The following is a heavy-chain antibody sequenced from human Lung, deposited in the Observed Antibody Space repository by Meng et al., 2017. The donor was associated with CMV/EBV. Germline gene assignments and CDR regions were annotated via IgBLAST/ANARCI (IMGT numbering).Heavy chain of an antibody. CDR2: IIPIFGTA. CDR3: ARDLDYGPSY. V-gene: IGHV1-69*05. Sequence: SCKASGGTFSSYAVSWVRQAPGQGLEWMGGIIPIFGTAHYAQKFQGRVTITTDESTSTAYMELSSLRSEDTAVYYCARDLDYGPSYWGQGTLVTVSS. J-gene: IGHJ4*02. CDR1: GGTFSSYA. D-gene: IGHD4-17*01.